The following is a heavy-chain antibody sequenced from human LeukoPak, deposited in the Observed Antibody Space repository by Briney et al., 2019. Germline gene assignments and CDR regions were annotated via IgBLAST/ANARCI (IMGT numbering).Heavy chain of an antibody. D-gene: IGHD5-18*01. Sequence: PSETLSLTCTVSGGSISSYYWSWIRQPPGKGLEWIGYIYYSGSTNYIPSLKSRVTISVDTSKNQFSLKLSSVTAADTAVYYCARHMRGYSYGYSLYFDYWGQGTLVTVSS. CDR3: ARHMRGYSYGYSLYFDY. J-gene: IGHJ4*02. V-gene: IGHV4-59*08. CDR1: GGSISSYY. CDR2: IYYSGST.